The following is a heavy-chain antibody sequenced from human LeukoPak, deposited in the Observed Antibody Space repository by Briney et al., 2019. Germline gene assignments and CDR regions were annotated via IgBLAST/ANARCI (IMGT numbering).Heavy chain of an antibody. D-gene: IGHD3-22*01. J-gene: IGHJ5*02. Sequence: GRSLRLSCAASGFTFSSYGMHWVRQAPGKGLEWVAVIWYDGSNKYYADSVKGRFTISRDNSKNTLYLQMNSLRAEDTAVYYCARVAPSAYYYDSSGYYPYNWFDPWGQGTLVTVSS. CDR1: GFTFSSYG. V-gene: IGHV3-33*08. CDR3: ARVAPSAYYYDSSGYYPYNWFDP. CDR2: IWYDGSNK.